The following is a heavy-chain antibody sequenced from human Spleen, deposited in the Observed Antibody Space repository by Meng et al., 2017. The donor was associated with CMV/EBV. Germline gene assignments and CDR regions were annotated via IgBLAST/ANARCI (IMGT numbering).Heavy chain of an antibody. J-gene: IGHJ6*02. D-gene: IGHD3-10*01. V-gene: IGHV3-21*01. CDR2: ITFSSNYI. Sequence: GESLKISCTSSAFTFSHYNMNWVRQPPGKGLEWVSSITFSSNYIYYADSVKGRFTLSRDNAKNSLYLQLNSLRAEDTAVYFCARALRIIMVRGVTGMDVWGQGTTVTVSS. CDR3: ARALRIIMVRGVTGMDV. CDR1: AFTFSHYN.